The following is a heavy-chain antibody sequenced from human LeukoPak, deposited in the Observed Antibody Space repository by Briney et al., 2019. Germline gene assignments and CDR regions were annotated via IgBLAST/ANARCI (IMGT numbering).Heavy chain of an antibody. CDR3: ARVRIQLWPDYYYYMDV. V-gene: IGHV4-59*01. Sequence: PSETLSLTCTVSGGSISSYYWSWLRQPPGKGLEWIGYIYYSGSTNYNPSLKSRVTISVDTSKDQFSLKLSSVTAADTAVYYCARVRIQLWPDYYYYMDVWGKGTTVTVSS. D-gene: IGHD5-18*01. CDR1: GGSISSYY. J-gene: IGHJ6*03. CDR2: IYYSGST.